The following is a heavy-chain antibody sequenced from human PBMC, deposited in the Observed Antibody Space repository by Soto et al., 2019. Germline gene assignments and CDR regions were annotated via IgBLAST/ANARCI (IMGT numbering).Heavy chain of an antibody. V-gene: IGHV4-59*13. J-gene: IGHJ3*02. CDR2: IYHTGNT. Sequence: QVRLHESGPGLVKPSETLSLTCTVSTDSFNDYYWSWIRQPPGKGLEWIGSIYHTGNTNYNPSLESWVSISVDTYKIQFSLSLSAVTAADTAVYYCVRDVGIHDAFDIWGQGTLVTVSS. CDR3: VRDVGIHDAFDI. D-gene: IGHD3-10*01. CDR1: TDSFNDYY.